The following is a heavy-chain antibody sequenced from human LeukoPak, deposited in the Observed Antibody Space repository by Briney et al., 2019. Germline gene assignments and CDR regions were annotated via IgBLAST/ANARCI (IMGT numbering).Heavy chain of an antibody. J-gene: IGHJ4*02. Sequence: ASVKVSCKTSGYSFTDYDIHWVRQATGQGLEWMGWMNPKTDNTEYAQKFQGRVTLTWTTSISTAYMELSSLKSEDTAVYYCVRESHGYSGYDARYYFDYWGQGTLVTVSS. D-gene: IGHD5-12*01. CDR2: MNPKTDNT. V-gene: IGHV1-8*01. CDR1: GYSFTDYD. CDR3: VRESHGYSGYDARYYFDY.